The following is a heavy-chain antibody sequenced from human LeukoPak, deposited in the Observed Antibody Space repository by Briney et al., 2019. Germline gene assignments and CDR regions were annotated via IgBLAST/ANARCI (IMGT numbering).Heavy chain of an antibody. V-gene: IGHV3-23*01. CDR3: AKDVSPGLVMVRGPIFLS. Sequence: GGSLRLSCEASGFTFSSYVMSWVRQAPWKGLEWVSTISGSGSGTYYADSVKGRFTISRDNSKNTLYVEMNSLRAEDTAVYYCAKDVSPGLVMVRGPIFLSWGQGTLVTVSS. D-gene: IGHD3-10*01. J-gene: IGHJ4*02. CDR1: GFTFSSYV. CDR2: ISGSGSGT.